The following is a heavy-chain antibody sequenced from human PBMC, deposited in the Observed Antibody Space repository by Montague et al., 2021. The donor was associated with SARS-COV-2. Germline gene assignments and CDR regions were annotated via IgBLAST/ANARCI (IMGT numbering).Heavy chain of an antibody. V-gene: IGHV4-61*01. CDR1: GASVGSGNFY. CDR3: ARSSAAVSSIPGLDY. J-gene: IGHJ4*02. Sequence: SETLSLTCTVSGASVGSGNFYWSWIRQPPGKGLEWIGYMYHTSHTNYNPSLESRVTMPVDPSKNQFSLTLTSVTAADTAVYYCARSSAAVSSIPGLDYWGQGALVTVSS. D-gene: IGHD2-2*01. CDR2: MYHTSHT.